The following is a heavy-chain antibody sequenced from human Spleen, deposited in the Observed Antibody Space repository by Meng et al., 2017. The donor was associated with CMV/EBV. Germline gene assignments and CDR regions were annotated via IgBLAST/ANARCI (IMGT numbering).Heavy chain of an antibody. CDR2: IYYSANI. J-gene: IGHJ4*02. D-gene: IGHD3-3*01. CDR1: GASVDTGSYY. CDR3: AGGGLEYYFDY. Sequence: SETLSLTCTVSGASVDTGSYYWSWIRQTPGKGLEWIGYIYYSANIDSNPSLGSRVTISRDTSKNQFSLKLDSVTAADTAVYYCAGGGLEYYFDYWGQGTLVTVSS. V-gene: IGHV4-61*01.